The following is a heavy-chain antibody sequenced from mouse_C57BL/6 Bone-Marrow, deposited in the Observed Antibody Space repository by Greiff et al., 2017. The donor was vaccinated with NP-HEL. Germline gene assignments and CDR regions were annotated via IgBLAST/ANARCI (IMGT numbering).Heavy chain of an antibody. Sequence: VQLPPSVAELVRPGASVKLSCTASGFNIHNTYMHCVKQRPYQGLEWIGRIEPANGNTKYAPKFQGKATITADTSSNTAYLQLSSLTSEDTAIYYCARGGTRTAWFAYWGQGTLVTVSA. V-gene: IGHV14-3*01. CDR1: GFNIHNTY. J-gene: IGHJ3*01. CDR3: ARGGTRTAWFAY. D-gene: IGHD4-1*01. CDR2: IEPANGNT.